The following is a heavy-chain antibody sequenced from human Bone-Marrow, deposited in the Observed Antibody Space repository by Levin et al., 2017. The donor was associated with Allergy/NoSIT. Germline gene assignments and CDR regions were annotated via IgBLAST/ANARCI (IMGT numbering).Heavy chain of an antibody. CDR1: GFTFSNYN. D-gene: IGHD4-17*01. CDR2: VSISGDHI. J-gene: IGHJ6*02. CDR3: ARDLNDYGDNIGFYNFYGMDV. V-gene: IGHV3-21*01. Sequence: GESLKISCAASGFTFSNYNMHWVRQSPGKGLEWVSSVSISGDHIYYTDSVKGRFTISRDTSKNTLSLQMNSLRAEDTAVYYCARDLNDYGDNIGFYNFYGMDVWGQGTTVTVSS.